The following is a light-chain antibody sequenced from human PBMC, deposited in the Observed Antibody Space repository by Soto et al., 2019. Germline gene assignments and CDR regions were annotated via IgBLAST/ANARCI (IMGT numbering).Light chain of an antibody. CDR2: KAS. CDR1: QTISSW. J-gene: IGKJ1*01. CDR3: QQYSTYWT. Sequence: DIQMTQSPSTLSGSVGDRVTITCRASQTISSWLAWYQQKPGKAPKLLIYKASTLKSGVPSRFSGSKSGTEFTLTISSLQPDDFATYYCQQYSTYWTFGQGTKVDIK. V-gene: IGKV1-5*03.